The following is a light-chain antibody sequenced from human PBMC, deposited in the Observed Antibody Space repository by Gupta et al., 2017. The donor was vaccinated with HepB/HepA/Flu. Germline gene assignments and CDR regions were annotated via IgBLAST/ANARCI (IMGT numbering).Light chain of an antibody. CDR3: QQSYSTPRT. J-gene: IGKJ2*01. CDR2: AAS. CDR1: QSISSY. V-gene: IGKV1-39*01. Sequence: DIQMTQCQSSLSASVGDRVTITCRASQSISSYLNWYQQKPGKAPKLLIYAASSLQSGVPSRLSGSGSGTDFTLTISSLQPEDFATYYCQQSYSTPRTFGQATKLEIK.